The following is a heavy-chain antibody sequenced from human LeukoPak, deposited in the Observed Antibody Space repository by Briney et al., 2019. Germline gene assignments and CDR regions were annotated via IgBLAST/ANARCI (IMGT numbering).Heavy chain of an antibody. D-gene: IGHD2-2*01. J-gene: IGHJ3*02. CDR3: ATSRVVPAAMGVRDAFDI. V-gene: IGHV3-53*01. CDR1: GFTVNRNY. Sequence: PGGSLRLSCAASGFTVNRNYMSWVRQAPGKGLEWVSLIYSGGNTYYADSVKGRFTISRDNSKNTLYLQMNSLRAEDTAVYYCATSRVVPAAMGVRDAFDIWGQGTMVTVSS. CDR2: IYSGGNT.